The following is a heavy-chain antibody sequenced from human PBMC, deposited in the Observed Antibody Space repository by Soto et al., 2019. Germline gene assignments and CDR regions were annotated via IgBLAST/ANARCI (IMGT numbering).Heavy chain of an antibody. D-gene: IGHD2-21*02. CDR1: GFSLSTTGEG. Sequence: QITLKESGPTLVKPTQTLTLTCTFSGFSLSTTGEGVGWIRQPPGKALEWLALIYWDDDKRYSPSLKSRLTLTKDTSKHQXXLXMXXLDPVDTATSYCVQSRCGGDCLQSYSSHSYYGLDVWGQGTTVTVSS. V-gene: IGHV2-5*02. CDR3: VQSRCGGDCLQSYSSHSYYGLDV. CDR2: IYWDDDK. J-gene: IGHJ6*02.